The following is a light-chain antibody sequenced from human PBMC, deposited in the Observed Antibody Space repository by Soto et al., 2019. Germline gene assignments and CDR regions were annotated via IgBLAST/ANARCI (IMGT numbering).Light chain of an antibody. CDR3: QQDGSSGT. V-gene: IGKV3-20*01. Sequence: EMVLTQSPGTLSLSPGERATLSCRASQSVSNNYLAWYQQKPGQAPRLLIYGASNSATGIPDRFSGSGSGTNFTLTISRLEPEDFAVYYCQQDGSSGTFGQGTKVEIK. J-gene: IGKJ1*01. CDR2: GAS. CDR1: QSVSNNY.